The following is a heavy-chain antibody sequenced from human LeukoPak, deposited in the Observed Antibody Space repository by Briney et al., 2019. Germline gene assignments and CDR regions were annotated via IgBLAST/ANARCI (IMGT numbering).Heavy chain of an antibody. D-gene: IGHD3-3*01. Sequence: GESLKISCKGSGYSFTSYWIGWVRQMPGKGLEWMGIIYPGDSDTRYSPSFQGQVTISADKSISTAYLQWSSPKASDTAMYYCARRSLDYDFWSGYYTLDYWGQGTLVTVSS. CDR2: IYPGDSDT. CDR3: ARRSLDYDFWSGYYTLDY. CDR1: GYSFTSYW. J-gene: IGHJ4*02. V-gene: IGHV5-51*01.